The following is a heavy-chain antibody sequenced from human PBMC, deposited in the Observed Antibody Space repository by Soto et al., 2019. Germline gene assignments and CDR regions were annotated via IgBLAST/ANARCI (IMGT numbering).Heavy chain of an antibody. D-gene: IGHD6-13*01. V-gene: IGHV4-34*01. CDR2: INHSGST. CDR3: ARKSSWYYFDY. J-gene: IGHJ4*02. CDR1: GGSFSGYY. Sequence: SETLSLTCAVYGGSFSGYYWIWIRQPPGKGLEWIGEINHSGSTNYNPSLKSRVTISVDTSKNQFSLKLSSVTAADTAVYYCARKSSWYYFDYWGQGTLVTVSS.